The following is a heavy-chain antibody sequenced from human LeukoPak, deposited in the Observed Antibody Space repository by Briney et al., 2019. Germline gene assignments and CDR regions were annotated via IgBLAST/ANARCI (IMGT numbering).Heavy chain of an antibody. D-gene: IGHD2-15*01. Sequence: GASVKVSCKASGGTFSSYAISWVRQAPGQGLEWMGGIIPIFGTANYAQKFQGRVTITTDESTSTAYMELSSLRSEDTAVYYCARGYCSGGSCYWFDLWGQGTLVTVSS. CDR3: ARGYCSGGSCYWFDL. J-gene: IGHJ5*02. CDR2: IIPIFGTA. CDR1: GGTFSSYA. V-gene: IGHV1-69*05.